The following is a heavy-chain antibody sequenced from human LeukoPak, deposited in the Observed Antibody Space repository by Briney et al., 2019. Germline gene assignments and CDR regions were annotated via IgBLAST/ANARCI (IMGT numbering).Heavy chain of an antibody. D-gene: IGHD3-10*01. V-gene: IGHV3-30*03. CDR2: VSPDGGSK. J-gene: IGHJ4*02. CDR1: GFTFSSYV. Sequence: AGGSLRLSCAASGFTFSSYVMHWVRQAPGKGLEWVAAVSPDGGSKYYADSVKGRFTISRDNSKNSLYVQMNSLRAEDTAVYYCARESVRYYYGAGSLDYWGQGTLVTVSS. CDR3: ARESVRYYYGAGSLDY.